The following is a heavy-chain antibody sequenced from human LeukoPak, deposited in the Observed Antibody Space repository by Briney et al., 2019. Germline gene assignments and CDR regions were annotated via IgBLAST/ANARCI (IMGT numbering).Heavy chain of an antibody. V-gene: IGHV1-2*02. CDR3: AREGHSGSSIDY. CDR1: VYTFTGYY. Sequence: ASVKVSCKASVYTFTGYYMHWVRQAPGQGLEWMGWINPNSGGTNYAQKFQGRVTMTRDTSISTAYMELSRLRSDDTAVYYCAREGHSGSSIDYWGQGTLVTVSS. J-gene: IGHJ4*02. D-gene: IGHD1-26*01. CDR2: INPNSGGT.